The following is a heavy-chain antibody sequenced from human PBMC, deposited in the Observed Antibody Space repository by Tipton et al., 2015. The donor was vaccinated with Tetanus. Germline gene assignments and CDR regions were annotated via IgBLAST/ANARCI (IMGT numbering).Heavy chain of an antibody. Sequence: SLRLSCVASGLTFSSYAMNWVRQAPGKGLEWVSATSGSDGSTYYADSVRGRFTISRDNSKNTLYLQMNSLRAEDTAVYYCAKDGCFSVGCLGSDYWGQGNLVTVSS. D-gene: IGHD5/OR15-5a*01. V-gene: IGHV3-23*01. CDR2: TSGSDGST. CDR1: GLTFSSYA. J-gene: IGHJ4*02. CDR3: AKDGCFSVGCLGSDY.